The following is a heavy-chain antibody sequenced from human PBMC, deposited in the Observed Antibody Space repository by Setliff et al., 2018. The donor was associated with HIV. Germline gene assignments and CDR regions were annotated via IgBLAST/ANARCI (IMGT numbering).Heavy chain of an antibody. J-gene: IGHJ4*02. CDR3: ARGSRRGVVDY. D-gene: IGHD2-2*01. V-gene: IGHV4-39*01. CDR2: IYYSGTT. Sequence: SETLSLTCTVSGGSISSSSYFWGWIRQPPGKGLEWIGSIYYSGTTYYNPSLKSRVTISVDTSKNQFSLKLSSVTAADTAFYYCARGSRRGVVDYWGQRTLVTVSS. CDR1: GGSISSSSYF.